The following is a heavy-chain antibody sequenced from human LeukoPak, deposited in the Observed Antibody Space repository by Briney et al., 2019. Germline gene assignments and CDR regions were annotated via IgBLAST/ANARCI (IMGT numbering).Heavy chain of an antibody. CDR3: AREPYSSSWYPFDY. J-gene: IGHJ4*02. D-gene: IGHD6-13*01. CDR1: GFTFSSYW. Sequence: GGSLRLSCAASGFTFSSYWMHSVRQAPGKGLVWVSRINSDERSTSYADSAKGRFTISRDNAKNTLYLQMNSLRAEDTAVYYCAREPYSSSWYPFDYWGQGTLVTVSS. V-gene: IGHV3-74*01. CDR2: INSDERST.